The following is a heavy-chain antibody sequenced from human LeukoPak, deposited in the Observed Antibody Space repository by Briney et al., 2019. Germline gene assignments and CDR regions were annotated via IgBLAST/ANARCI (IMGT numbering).Heavy chain of an antibody. CDR3: ARNSSS. J-gene: IGHJ4*02. CDR1: GFTFSSYA. CDR2: ISYDGSNK. V-gene: IGHV3-30-3*01. D-gene: IGHD6-13*01. Sequence: PGGSLRLSCAASGFTFSSYAMHWVRQAPGKGLEWVAVISYDGSNKYYADSVKGRFTISRDNAKNSLYLQMNSLRAEDTAVYYCARNSSSWGQGTLVTVSS.